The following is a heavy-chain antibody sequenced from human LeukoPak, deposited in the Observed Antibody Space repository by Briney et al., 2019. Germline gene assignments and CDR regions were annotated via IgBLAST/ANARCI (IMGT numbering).Heavy chain of an antibody. V-gene: IGHV3-23*01. CDR3: ARDGRDSGSYYSDY. CDR2: T. J-gene: IGHJ4*02. D-gene: IGHD3-10*01. Sequence: TYSADSVKGRFTISRDNPKNTLYLQMNTLRAEGTAGYYLARDGRDSGSYYSDYWGQGTLVTVSS.